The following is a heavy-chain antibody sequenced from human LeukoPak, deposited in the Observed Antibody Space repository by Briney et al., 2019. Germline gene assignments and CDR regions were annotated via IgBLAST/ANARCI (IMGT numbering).Heavy chain of an antibody. D-gene: IGHD4-17*01. CDR3: ARDSLDYGEDY. CDR1: GFTFSSYG. CDR2: IWYDGSNK. Sequence: GGSLRLSCAASGFTFSSYGMHWVRQAPGKGLEWVAVIWYDGSNKYYADSVKGQFTISRDNSKNTLYLQMNSLRAEDTAVYYCARDSLDYGEDYWGQGTLVTVSS. V-gene: IGHV3-33*01. J-gene: IGHJ4*02.